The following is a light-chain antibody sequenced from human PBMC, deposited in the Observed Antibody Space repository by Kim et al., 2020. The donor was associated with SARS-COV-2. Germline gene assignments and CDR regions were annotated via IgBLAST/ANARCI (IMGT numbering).Light chain of an antibody. Sequence: GQSITISCTGTSSDIGSYNRVSWYQQPPGKAPKLMIYDVSNRPSGVSNRFSGSKSSNTASLTISGLQAEDEADYYCSSYTSSITVVFGGGTKLTVL. CDR3: SSYTSSITVV. J-gene: IGLJ3*02. V-gene: IGLV2-14*04. CDR2: DVS. CDR1: SSDIGSYNR.